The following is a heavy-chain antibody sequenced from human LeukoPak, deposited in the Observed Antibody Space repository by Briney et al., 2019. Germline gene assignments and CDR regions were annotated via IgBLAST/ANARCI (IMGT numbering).Heavy chain of an antibody. Sequence: PSETLSLTCAVYGGSFSGYYWSWIRQPPGKGLEWIGEINHGGNTNYHPSLKSRVTISIDTSKNQFSLKLSSVTAADTAVYYCASSRFMVRGVIYYWGQGTLVTVSS. CDR3: ASSRFMVRGVIYY. CDR1: GGSFSGYY. V-gene: IGHV4-34*01. CDR2: INHGGNT. D-gene: IGHD3-10*01. J-gene: IGHJ4*02.